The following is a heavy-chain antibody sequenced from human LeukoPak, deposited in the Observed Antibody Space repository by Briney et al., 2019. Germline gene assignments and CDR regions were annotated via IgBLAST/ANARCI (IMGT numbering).Heavy chain of an antibody. CDR1: GYSISSGYY. Sequence: SETLSLTCAVSGYSISSGYYWGWIRQPPGKGLEWIGSIYHSGSTYYNPSLKSRVTISVDTSKNQFSLKLSSVTAADTAVYYCARVAAVAGTPYFDYWGQGTLVTVSS. V-gene: IGHV4-38-2*01. D-gene: IGHD6-19*01. CDR3: ARVAAVAGTPYFDY. CDR2: IYHSGST. J-gene: IGHJ4*02.